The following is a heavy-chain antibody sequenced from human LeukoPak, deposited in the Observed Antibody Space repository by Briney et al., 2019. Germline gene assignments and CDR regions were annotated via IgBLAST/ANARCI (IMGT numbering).Heavy chain of an antibody. Sequence: PEGSLRLSCAASGFTFSSYAMSWVRQAPGKGLEWVSAISGSGGSTYYADSVKGRFTISRDNSKNTLYLQMNSLRAEDTAVYYCAKDSNYGSGLDYWGQGTLVTVSS. J-gene: IGHJ4*02. CDR3: AKDSNYGSGLDY. CDR2: ISGSGGST. D-gene: IGHD3-10*01. CDR1: GFTFSSYA. V-gene: IGHV3-23*01.